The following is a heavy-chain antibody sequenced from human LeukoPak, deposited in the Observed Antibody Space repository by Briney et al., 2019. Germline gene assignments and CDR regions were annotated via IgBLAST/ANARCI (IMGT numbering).Heavy chain of an antibody. CDR2: LRGNGDT. D-gene: IGHD1-1*01. J-gene: IGHJ4*02. Sequence: GGSLRLSCAASGFSFSSYAMSWFREAPARGLEWVSSLRGNGDTFYADSVKGRFTLSRDDSRNTVYLQLNNLRVEDTAVYYCAKANWVSNADAVFWGQGTVVTVSS. V-gene: IGHV3-23*01. CDR3: AKANWVSNADAVF. CDR1: GFSFSSYA.